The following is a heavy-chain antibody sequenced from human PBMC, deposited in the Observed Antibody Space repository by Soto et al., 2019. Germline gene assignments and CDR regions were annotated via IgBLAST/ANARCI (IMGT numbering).Heavy chain of an antibody. D-gene: IGHD2-2*01. CDR3: ASCSSTSCYVYYYMDV. CDR1: GGSISSSSYY. Sequence: SETLSLTCTVSGGSISSSSYYWGWIRQPPGKGLEWIGSIYYSGSTYYNPSLKGRVTISVDTSKNQFSLKLSSVTAADTAVYYCASCSSTSCYVYYYMDVWGKGTTVTVSS. CDR2: IYYSGST. J-gene: IGHJ6*03. V-gene: IGHV4-39*01.